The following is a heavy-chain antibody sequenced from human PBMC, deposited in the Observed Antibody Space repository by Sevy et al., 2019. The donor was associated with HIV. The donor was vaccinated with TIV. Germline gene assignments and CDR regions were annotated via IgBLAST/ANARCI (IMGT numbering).Heavy chain of an antibody. CDR3: ARDLPPSATTVAHFDC. V-gene: IGHV3-48*03. CDR2: ISNSGTTI. Sequence: GGSLRLSCAASGFTFSSYEMNWARQAPGKGLEWVSYISNSGTTISYSDSVKGRFTISRDNPRNSLYLQMNSLRAEDTAVYYCARDLPPSATTVAHFDCWGQGTLVTVSS. CDR1: GFTFSSYE. J-gene: IGHJ4*02. D-gene: IGHD4-17*01.